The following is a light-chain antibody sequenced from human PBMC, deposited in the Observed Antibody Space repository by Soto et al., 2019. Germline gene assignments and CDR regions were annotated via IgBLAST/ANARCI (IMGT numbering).Light chain of an antibody. J-gene: IGLJ2*01. CDR1: SSNIGAGYD. Sequence: QPVLTQPPSVSGAPGQRVTISCTGSSSNIGAGYDVHWYQQLPGTAPKLLIYGNSNRPSGVPDRFPGSKSGTSASLAITGLQAEDEADYYCQSYDSSLSRVFGGGTKLTVL. V-gene: IGLV1-40*01. CDR2: GNS. CDR3: QSYDSSLSRV.